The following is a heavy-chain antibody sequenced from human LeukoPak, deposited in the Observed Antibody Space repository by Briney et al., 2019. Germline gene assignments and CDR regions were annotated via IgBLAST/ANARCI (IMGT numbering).Heavy chain of an antibody. Sequence: SETLSLTCTVSGGSISSYYWSWIRQPPGKGLEWIGYIYYSGSTNYNPSLKSRVTISVDTSKNQFSLQLSSMSAADTAVYYCARVPAVRRVIGGNWFAPWGQGTLVTVSS. D-gene: IGHD3-10*01. V-gene: IGHV4-59*01. J-gene: IGHJ5*02. CDR3: ARVPAVRRVIGGNWFAP. CDR1: GGSISSYY. CDR2: IYYSGST.